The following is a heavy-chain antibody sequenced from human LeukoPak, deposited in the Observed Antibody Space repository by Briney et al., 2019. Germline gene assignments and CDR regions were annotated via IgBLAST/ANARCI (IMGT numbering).Heavy chain of an antibody. CDR1: DGSISSYY. J-gene: IGHJ5*02. CDR2: IYYSGST. D-gene: IGHD3-10*01. CDR3: ARDFPQLGENWFDP. Sequence: SETLSLTCTVSDGSISSYYWSWIRQPPGKGLEWIGYIYYSGSTNYNPSLKSRVTISVDTSKNQFSLKLSSVTAADTAVYYCARDFPQLGENWFDPWGQGTLVTVSS. V-gene: IGHV4-59*01.